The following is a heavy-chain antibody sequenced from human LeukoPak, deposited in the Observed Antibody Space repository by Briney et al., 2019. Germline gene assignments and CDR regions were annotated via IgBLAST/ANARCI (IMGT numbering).Heavy chain of an antibody. CDR2: IKQDGSEK. CDR3: ARAGGYYYMDV. J-gene: IGHJ6*03. V-gene: IGHV3-7*01. Sequence: GGSLRLSCAASGFTFSSYWMSWVRQAPGKGLEWVANIKQDGSEKYYVDSVKGRFTISRDNAKNSLYLQMNSLGAEDTAVYYCARAGGYYYMDVWGKGTTVTVSS. CDR1: GFTFSSYW. D-gene: IGHD3-10*01.